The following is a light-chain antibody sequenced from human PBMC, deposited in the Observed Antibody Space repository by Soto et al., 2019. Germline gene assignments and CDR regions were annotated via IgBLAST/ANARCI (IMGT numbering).Light chain of an antibody. J-gene: IGKJ3*01. CDR3: QQYYSYPPVT. CDR1: QGISSY. V-gene: IGKV1-8*01. Sequence: AVGMTQSPSSLSASTGDRVTITCRASQGISSYLAWYQQKPGKAPKLLIYAASTLQSGVPSRFSGSGSGTDFTLTISCLQSEDFATYSCQQYYSYPPVTFGPGTKVDIK. CDR2: AAS.